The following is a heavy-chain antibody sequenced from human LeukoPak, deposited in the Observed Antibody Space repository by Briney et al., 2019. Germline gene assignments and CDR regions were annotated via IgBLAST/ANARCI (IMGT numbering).Heavy chain of an antibody. Sequence: SETLSLTCAVYGGSFSGYYWSWIRQPPGKGLEWIGEINHSGSTNYNPSLKSRVTISVDTSKNQFSLKLSSVTAADTAVYYCARVGQWLVRYNWFDPWGQGTLVTVSS. CDR3: ARVGQWLVRYNWFDP. V-gene: IGHV4-34*01. CDR1: GGSFSGYY. J-gene: IGHJ5*02. CDR2: INHSGST. D-gene: IGHD6-19*01.